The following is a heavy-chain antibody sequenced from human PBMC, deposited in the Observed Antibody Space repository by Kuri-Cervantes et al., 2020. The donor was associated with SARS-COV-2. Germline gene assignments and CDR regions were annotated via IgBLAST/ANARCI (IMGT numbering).Heavy chain of an antibody. CDR3: LRDQVSAAGTANY. D-gene: IGHD6-13*01. J-gene: IGHJ4*02. CDR1: GFTFRDYY. Sequence: GGSLRLSCVASGFTFRDYYMSWIRQAPGKGLEWISYISSSDSTTYYADSVKGRFTISRDNAKRTLFLQMNSLRVDDTAVYYCLRDQVSAAGTANYWGQGALVTVSS. V-gene: IGHV3-11*01. CDR2: ISSSDSTT.